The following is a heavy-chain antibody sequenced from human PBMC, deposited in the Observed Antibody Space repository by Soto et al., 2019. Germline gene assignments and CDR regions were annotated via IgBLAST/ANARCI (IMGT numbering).Heavy chain of an antibody. CDR2: ITSSSSYI. CDR3: ARERYCSGGSCPHYGMDV. D-gene: IGHD2-15*01. CDR1: GFTFTSYS. J-gene: IGHJ6*02. Sequence: PGGSLRLSCAASGFTFTSYSMNWVRQAPGKGLEWVSFITSSSSYIYYADSVKGRFTISRDNAKNSLYLQMNSLRAEDTAVYYCARERYCSGGSCPHYGMDVWGQGTTVTVSS. V-gene: IGHV3-21*01.